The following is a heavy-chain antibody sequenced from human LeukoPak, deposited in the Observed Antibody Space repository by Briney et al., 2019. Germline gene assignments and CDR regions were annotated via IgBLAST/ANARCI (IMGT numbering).Heavy chain of an antibody. CDR1: GGFIIRSSYY. V-gene: IGHV4-39*01. CDR2: IDYTGST. Sequence: SETLSLTCSVSGGFIIRSSYYWGWIRQTPGKGLGWLASIDYTGSTYYNPSLGSRVTISVDTSKNQFSLKLSSVTAADMGVHYCVRHRGGSGYSDLDAFEIWGQGTMVTVSS. D-gene: IGHD6-25*01. J-gene: IGHJ3*02. CDR3: VRHRGGSGYSDLDAFEI.